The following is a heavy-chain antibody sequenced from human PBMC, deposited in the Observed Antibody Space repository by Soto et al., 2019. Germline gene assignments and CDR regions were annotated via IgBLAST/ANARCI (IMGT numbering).Heavy chain of an antibody. CDR3: ATALGCRSTSCTLDY. CDR2: IISVSGAA. CDR1: GGTFGSYA. D-gene: IGHD2-2*01. J-gene: IGHJ4*02. V-gene: IGHV1-69*01. Sequence: QVQLVQSGAEVKKPGSSVKVSCKASGGTFGSYAFSWVRQAPGQGLEWMGGIISVSGAAHYAQKFQGRVTITADESTSTAYMELSSLSPQDTAVYYCATALGCRSTSCTLDYWGQGTRVIVSS.